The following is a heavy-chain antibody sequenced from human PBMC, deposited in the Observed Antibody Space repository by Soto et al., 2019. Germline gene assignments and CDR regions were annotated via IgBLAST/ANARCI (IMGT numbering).Heavy chain of an antibody. CDR3: ARDGGGAYIYYYYYGMDV. D-gene: IGHD2-21*01. CDR1: GYTFTSYA. J-gene: IGHJ6*02. V-gene: IGHV1-3*01. Sequence: ASVKVSCKASGYTFTSYAMHWVRQAPGQRLEWMGWINAGNGNTKYSQKFQGRVTITRDTSASTAYMELSSLRSEDTAVYYCARDGGGAYIYYYYYGMDVWGQGTTVTVS. CDR2: INAGNGNT.